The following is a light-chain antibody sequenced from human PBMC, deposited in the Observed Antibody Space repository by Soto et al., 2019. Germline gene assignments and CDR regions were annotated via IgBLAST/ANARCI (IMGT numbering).Light chain of an antibody. CDR1: QNINKY. J-gene: IGKJ1*01. CDR3: QQSYSTPRT. Sequence: DIQMTQSPSSLSPSVGDRVTITCRASQNINKYLNWYQQKPGKAPKLLIYAASSLQSGVPSRFSGTESGTEFTLTISSLQPEDIATYYCQQSYSTPRTCGQGTSVEIK. V-gene: IGKV1-39*01. CDR2: AAS.